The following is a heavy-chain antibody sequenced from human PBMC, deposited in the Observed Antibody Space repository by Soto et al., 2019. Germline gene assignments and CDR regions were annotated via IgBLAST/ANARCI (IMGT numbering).Heavy chain of an antibody. CDR3: ARDTDIVLVPAAPPRYGMDV. V-gene: IGHV1-46*01. J-gene: IGHJ6*02. CDR1: GYTFTSYY. Sequence: ASVKVSCKASGYTFTSYYMHWVRQAPGQGLEWMGIINPSGGSTSYAQKFQGRVTMTRDTSTSTVYMGLSSLRSEDTAVYYCARDTDIVLVPAAPPRYGMDVWGQGTTVTVSS. D-gene: IGHD2-2*01. CDR2: INPSGGST.